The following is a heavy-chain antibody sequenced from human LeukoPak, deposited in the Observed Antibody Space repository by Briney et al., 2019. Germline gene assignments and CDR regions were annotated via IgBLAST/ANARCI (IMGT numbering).Heavy chain of an antibody. D-gene: IGHD6-13*01. CDR3: AKDLSRDSSSGKGVGFDY. CDR2: ISYDGSNK. V-gene: IGHV3-30*18. CDR1: GFTFSSYG. Sequence: GGSLRLPCAASGFTFSSYGMHWVRQAPGKGLEWVAVISYDGSNKYYADSVKGRFTISRDNSKNTLYLQMNSLRAEDTAVYYCAKDLSRDSSSGKGVGFDYWGQGTLVTVSS. J-gene: IGHJ4*02.